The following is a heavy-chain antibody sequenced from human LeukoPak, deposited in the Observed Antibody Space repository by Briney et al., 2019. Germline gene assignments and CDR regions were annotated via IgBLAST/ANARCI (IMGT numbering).Heavy chain of an antibody. Sequence: GESLKISCKASGYCFYSYWIAWVRQTSGKGLEWMGIIYPSDSDTTYSPSFQGLVTISADKSIRTAYLEWSSLKASDTAMYYCVRHALGGSYHQNDYWGQGTLVTVSS. CDR1: GYCFYSYW. CDR3: VRHALGGSYHQNDY. D-gene: IGHD3-16*01. CDR2: IYPSDSDT. J-gene: IGHJ4*02. V-gene: IGHV5-51*01.